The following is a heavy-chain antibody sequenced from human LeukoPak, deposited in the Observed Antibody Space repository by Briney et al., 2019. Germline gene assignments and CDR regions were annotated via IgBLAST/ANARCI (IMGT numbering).Heavy chain of an antibody. J-gene: IGHJ6*03. CDR3: AKGSNIVVVPAAMQDYYYYMDV. CDR1: GFTFSSYG. Sequence: SGGSLRLSCAASGFTFSSYGMHWVRQAPGKGLEWVAVISYDGSNKYYADSVKGRFTISRDNSKNTLYLKMNGLRAEDTAVYYCAKGSNIVVVPAAMQDYYYYMDVWGKGTTVTVSS. CDR2: ISYDGSNK. D-gene: IGHD2-2*01. V-gene: IGHV3-30*18.